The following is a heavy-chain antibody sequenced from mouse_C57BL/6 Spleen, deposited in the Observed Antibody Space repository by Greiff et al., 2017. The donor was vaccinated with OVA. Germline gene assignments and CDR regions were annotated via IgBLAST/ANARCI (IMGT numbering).Heavy chain of an antibody. CDR2: INPNYGTT. J-gene: IGHJ2*01. CDR3: ARSGQLGRGYYFDY. D-gene: IGHD4-1*02. CDR1: GYSFTDYN. V-gene: IGHV1-39*01. Sequence: SGPELVKPGASVKISCKASGYSFTDYNMNWVKQSNGKSLEWIGVINPNYGTTSYNQKFKGKATLTVDQSSSTAYLQLNILTSEDSAVYYFARSGQLGRGYYFDYWGQGTTLTVSS.